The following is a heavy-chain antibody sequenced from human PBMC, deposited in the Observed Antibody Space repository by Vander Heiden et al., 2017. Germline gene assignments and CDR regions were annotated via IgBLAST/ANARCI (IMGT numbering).Heavy chain of an antibody. D-gene: IGHD4-17*01. CDR3: ARLAVTLFDY. CDR2: IYPGDSET. CDR1: GYSFTSYW. V-gene: IGHV5-51*01. J-gene: IGHJ4*02. Sequence: EVQLVQSGAEVKKPGESRKISCKGSGYSFTSYWIGWVGQLPGKGLEWMGIIYPGDSETRDSPSFQAQVTISADKSISTASLKWRRLKASDTAIYDGARLAVTLFDYWGQGTMVTVYS.